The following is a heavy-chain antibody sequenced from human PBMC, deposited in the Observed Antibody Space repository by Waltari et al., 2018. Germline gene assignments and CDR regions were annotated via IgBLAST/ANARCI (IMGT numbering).Heavy chain of an antibody. CDR3: AFRSYAATEDY. J-gene: IGHJ4*02. D-gene: IGHD6-25*01. CDR2: IIPIFGTA. V-gene: IGHV1-69*08. CDR1: GATFRSYA. Sequence: QVQLVQPGPEVKRPGPSVRVPCKASGATFRSYATSWVRQAPGQGLEWMGRIIPIFGTANYAQKFQGRVTITADKSTSTAYMELSSLRSEDTAVYYCAFRSYAATEDYWGQGTLVTVSS.